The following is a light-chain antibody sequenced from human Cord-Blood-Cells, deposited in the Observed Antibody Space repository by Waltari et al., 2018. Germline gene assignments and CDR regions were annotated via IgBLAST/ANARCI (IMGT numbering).Light chain of an antibody. J-gene: IGKJ2*01. CDR3: QQRSNWYT. CDR1: QSVSSY. V-gene: IGKV3-11*01. CDR2: NAS. Sequence: EIGLTQSPATLSLSPGERATLSCRASQSVSSYLAWYQQKPGQAPRLLIYNASNRATGSPARFSGSGSGTDFTLTISSLEPEDFAVYYCQQRSNWYTFGQGTKLEIK.